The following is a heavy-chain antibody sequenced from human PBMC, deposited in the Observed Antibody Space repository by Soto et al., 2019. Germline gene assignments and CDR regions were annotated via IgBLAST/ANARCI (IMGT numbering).Heavy chain of an antibody. CDR3: AREEVSARKHYGLDV. D-gene: IGHD1-20*01. Sequence: QVQLVESGGGVVQPGRSLRLSCAASGFTFSSYAMHWVRQAPGKGREWVAIISYDGSNKYYADSVKGRFTISRDNSKNTLYLQRNSLRAEDTAVYYCAREEVSARKHYGLDVWGQGTTVTVSS. J-gene: IGHJ6*02. V-gene: IGHV3-30-3*01. CDR1: GFTFSSYA. CDR2: ISYDGSNK.